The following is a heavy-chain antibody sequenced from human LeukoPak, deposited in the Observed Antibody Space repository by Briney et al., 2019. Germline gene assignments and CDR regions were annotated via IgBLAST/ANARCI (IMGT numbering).Heavy chain of an antibody. CDR1: GGSISSSNW. CDR3: ARGFADQSYDILTGYYNVIPAGFDY. J-gene: IGHJ4*02. V-gene: IGHV4-4*02. CDR2: IYHSGST. D-gene: IGHD3-9*01. Sequence: SGTLSLTCAVSGGSISSSNWWRWVRQPPGKGLEWIGEIYHSGSTNYNPSLKSRVTISVDKSKNQFSLKLSSVTAADTAVYYCARGFADQSYDILTGYYNVIPAGFDYWGQGTLVTVSS.